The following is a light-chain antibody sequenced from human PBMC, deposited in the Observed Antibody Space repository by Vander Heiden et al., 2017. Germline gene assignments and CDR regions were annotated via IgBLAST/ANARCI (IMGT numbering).Light chain of an antibody. V-gene: IGKV1-33*01. CDR2: DAS. Sequence: DIQMTQSPSSLSASVGAEITHTFQASLDITNYLNWYQQKPGKAPKLLIYDASNLETGVPSRFSGSGSGTHFTFTISSLQPEDFATYYCQQYDYLPPTFGQGTRLEIK. CDR1: LDITNY. CDR3: QQYDYLPPT. J-gene: IGKJ5*01.